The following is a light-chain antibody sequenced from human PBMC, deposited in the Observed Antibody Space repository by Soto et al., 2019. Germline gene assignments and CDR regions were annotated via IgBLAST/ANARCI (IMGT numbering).Light chain of an antibody. J-gene: IGKJ1*01. CDR1: QSISSL. Sequence: DIQMTQSNSTLSASVGDRVTITCRASQSISSLLAWYQQKPVKAPKLLIYDASSLESGVPSRFSGRGSGTEFTLTISSLQHDDFATYYCQQYNSYSTSGQGTKVDNK. CDR2: DAS. CDR3: QQYNSYST. V-gene: IGKV1-5*01.